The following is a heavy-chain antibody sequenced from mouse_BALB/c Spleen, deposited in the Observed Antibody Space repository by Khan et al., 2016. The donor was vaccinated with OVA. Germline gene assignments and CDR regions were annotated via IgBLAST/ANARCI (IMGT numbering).Heavy chain of an antibody. CDR2: ISYSGNT. CDR1: GYSITSDYA. CDR3: SRIYGGAFDY. D-gene: IGHD1-1*01. Sequence: EVQLVESGPGLVKPSQSLSLTCTVTGYSITSDYAWNWIRQFPGNKLEWMGYISYSGNTKYNPTLKSRISNSRETSKKQFFLTLNSVTSEDTATYYCSRIYGGAFDYWGHGTPLTFSS. J-gene: IGHJ2*01. V-gene: IGHV3-2*02.